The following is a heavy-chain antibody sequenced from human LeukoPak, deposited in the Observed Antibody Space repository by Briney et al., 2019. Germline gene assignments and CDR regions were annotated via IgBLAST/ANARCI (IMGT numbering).Heavy chain of an antibody. V-gene: IGHV4-38-2*01. CDR3: ARHNLAAAGLYYFDY. Sequence: SETLSLTCXVSGYSISSGYYWGWIRQPPGKGQEWIGSIYHSGSTYYNPSLKSRVTISVDTSKNQFSLKLSSVTAADTAVYYCARHNLAAAGLYYFDYWGQGTLVTVSS. J-gene: IGHJ4*02. CDR1: GYSISSGYY. CDR2: IYHSGST. D-gene: IGHD6-13*01.